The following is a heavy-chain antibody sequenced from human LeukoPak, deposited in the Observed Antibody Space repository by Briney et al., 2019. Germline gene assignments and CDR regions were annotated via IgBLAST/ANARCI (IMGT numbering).Heavy chain of an antibody. CDR3: ARHNRYCTICLCYRTNFVY. J-gene: IGHJ4*02. CDR1: GGFISSSNYY. D-gene: IGHD2-8*01. Sequence: SETLSLTCTVSGGFISSSNYYWGWIRQPPGRGLEWIGSIYYSGSTYYNSSLKSRVTISLDTSKNQFSLKMSPVTAADTAVYYCARHNRYCTICLCYRTNFVYWGQGTLVTVSS. V-gene: IGHV4-39*01. CDR2: IYYSGST.